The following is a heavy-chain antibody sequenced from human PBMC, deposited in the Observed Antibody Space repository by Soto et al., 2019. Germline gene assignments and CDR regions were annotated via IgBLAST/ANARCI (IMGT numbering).Heavy chain of an antibody. Sequence: LRLSCAASGFTFSDYYMSWIRQAPGKGLEWVSYISSSGSIIYYADSVKGRFTISKDDSKSTVSLQLNSLRVDDTAIYYCARGGVYGTDHYYRGMDVWGQGRPVTVS. CDR1: GFTFSDYY. CDR2: ISSSGSII. CDR3: ARGGVYGTDHYYRGMDV. J-gene: IGHJ6*02. V-gene: IGHV3-11*01. D-gene: IGHD4-17*01.